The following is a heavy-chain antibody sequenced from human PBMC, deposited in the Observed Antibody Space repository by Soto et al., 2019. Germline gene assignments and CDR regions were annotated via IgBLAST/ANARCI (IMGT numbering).Heavy chain of an antibody. V-gene: IGHV3-23*01. Sequence: PGGSLRLSVAASGFTFSGYAMSWVRQAPGKGLEWVAAISGSGGSTYYADSVKGRFTISRDNSKNTLYLQMNRLTDADTAVYYCASYPDPWGQGTLVPVYS. J-gene: IGHJ5*02. D-gene: IGHD1-26*01. CDR1: GFTFSGYA. CDR2: ISGSGGST. CDR3: ASYPDP.